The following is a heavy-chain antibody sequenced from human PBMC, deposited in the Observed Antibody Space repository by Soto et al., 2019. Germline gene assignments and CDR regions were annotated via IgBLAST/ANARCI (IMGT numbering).Heavy chain of an antibody. CDR1: GFSFSSYG. Sequence: GGSLRLSCAASGFSFSSYGMQWVRQAPGKGLEWVAVISYDGSNKYYADSVKDRFTISRDNSKKTLYLQMNSLRADDTAVYYCVAGQYFFDYCGQGTLVTAPQ. CDR3: VAGQYFFDY. V-gene: IGHV3-30*03. D-gene: IGHD6-19*01. J-gene: IGHJ4*02. CDR2: ISYDGSNK.